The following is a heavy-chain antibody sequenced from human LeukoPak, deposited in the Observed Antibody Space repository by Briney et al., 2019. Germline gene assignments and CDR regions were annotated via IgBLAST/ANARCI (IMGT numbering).Heavy chain of an antibody. J-gene: IGHJ3*02. Sequence: TGGSLRLSCAASGFTFSSYAMHWVRQAPGKGLEWVAVISYDGSNKYYADSVKGRFTISRDNSKNTLYLQMNSLRAEDTAVCYCAREMGATTAFDIWGQGTMVTVSS. CDR1: GFTFSSYA. CDR2: ISYDGSNK. V-gene: IGHV3-30-3*01. D-gene: IGHD1-26*01. CDR3: AREMGATTAFDI.